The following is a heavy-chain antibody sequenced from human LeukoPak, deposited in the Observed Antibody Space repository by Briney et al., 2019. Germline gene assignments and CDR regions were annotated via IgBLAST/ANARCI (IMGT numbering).Heavy chain of an antibody. D-gene: IGHD3-22*01. CDR1: GYSIGSGYY. V-gene: IGHV4-38-2*01. J-gene: IGHJ4*02. CDR2: VYHTGST. CDR3: ASHYYASSGSLFDS. Sequence: PSETLSLTCAVSGYSIGSGYYWVWIRQPPGKGLEWIGSVYHTGSTYYHPSLKSRVTISPDTSKNQFSLRLTSVTAADTALYYCASHYYASSGSLFDSWGRGSLVTVSS.